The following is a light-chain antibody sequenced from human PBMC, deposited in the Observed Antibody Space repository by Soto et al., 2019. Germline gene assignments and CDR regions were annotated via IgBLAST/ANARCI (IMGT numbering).Light chain of an antibody. V-gene: IGKV3-20*01. CDR2: DAS. Sequence: EIVMTQSPATLSVSPGERATLSCRASQSVSSSYLAWYQQKPGQAPRLLIYDASSRATGIPDRFSGGGSGTDFTLTISRLEPEDFAVYYCQQYGSSGTFGQGTKVDIK. J-gene: IGKJ1*01. CDR3: QQYGSSGT. CDR1: QSVSSSY.